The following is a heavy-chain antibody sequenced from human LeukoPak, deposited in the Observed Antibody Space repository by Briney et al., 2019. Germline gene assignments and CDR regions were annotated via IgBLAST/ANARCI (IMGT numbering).Heavy chain of an antibody. V-gene: IGHV1-2*02. Sequence: GASVKVSCKASGYTFTGYYMHWVRQAPGQGLEWMGWINPNSGGTNYAQKFQGRVTMTRDTSISTAYMELSRLRSDDTAVYYCARVPVVVVITTGRDGGAFDIWGQGTMVTVSS. CDR3: ARVPVVVVITTGRDGGAFDI. CDR2: INPNSGGT. J-gene: IGHJ3*02. CDR1: GYTFTGYY. D-gene: IGHD3-22*01.